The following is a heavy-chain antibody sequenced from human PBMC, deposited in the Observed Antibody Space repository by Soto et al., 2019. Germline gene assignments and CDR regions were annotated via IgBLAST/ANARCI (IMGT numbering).Heavy chain of an antibody. V-gene: IGHV4-34*01. J-gene: IGHJ6*03. CDR2: INHSGST. Sequence: SETLSLTCAVYGGSFSGYYWSWIRQPPGKGLEWIGEINHSGSTNYNPSLKSRVTISVDTSKNQFSLKLSSVTAADTAVYYCARGGSTSCYVFCYYMDVWGKGTTVTVSS. D-gene: IGHD2-2*01. CDR3: ARGGSTSCYVFCYYMDV. CDR1: GGSFSGYY.